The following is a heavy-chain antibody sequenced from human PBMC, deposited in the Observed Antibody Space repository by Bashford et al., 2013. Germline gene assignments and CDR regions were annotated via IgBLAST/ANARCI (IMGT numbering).Heavy chain of an antibody. Sequence: GSLRLSCSGSGFTFGDYGLSWLRQAPGGGLEWVGLIRSKSSGGTAHYAPSVRGRFSLSRDDSRNIAYLQMNSLKTEDTAFYYCTGDPQGAPGAEYFQYLGPGTLVTVSS. CDR3: TGDPQGAPGAEYFQY. CDR1: GFTFGDYG. J-gene: IGHJ1*01. CDR2: IRSKSSGGTA. V-gene: IGHV3-49*03. D-gene: IGHD1-26*01.